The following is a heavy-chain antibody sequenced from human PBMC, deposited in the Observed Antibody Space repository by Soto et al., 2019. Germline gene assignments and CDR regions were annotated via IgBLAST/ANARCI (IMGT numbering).Heavy chain of an antibody. D-gene: IGHD4-17*01. CDR3: ARDRYDYGDYYYGMEV. V-gene: IGHV1-69*06. J-gene: IGHJ6*02. CDR1: GGPFSNYG. CDR2: IIPVFGTP. Sequence: QVQLGQSGAEVKKPGSSVKVSCKASGGPFSNYGISWVRQVPGQGLEWMGGIIPVFGTPNYAQKFQGRVTITADRSTRTAYMELSSLRSEDTAVYYCARDRYDYGDYYYGMEVWGQGTTVTVSS.